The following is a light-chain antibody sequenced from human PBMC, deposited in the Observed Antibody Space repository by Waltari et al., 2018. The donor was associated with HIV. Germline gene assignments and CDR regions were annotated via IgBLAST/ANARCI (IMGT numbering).Light chain of an antibody. V-gene: IGKV3-15*01. J-gene: IGKJ2*01. CDR3: QQYNNWPYT. CDR2: SAS. Sequence: EILMTQSPDTLSVSPGETATLSCRASQGVNIKLAWYQQKPGQAPRLLIYSASTRATGIPAMFSGSGSGTEFTLTITSLQSEDFTIYYCQQYNNWPYTFGQGTKLEI. CDR1: QGVNIK.